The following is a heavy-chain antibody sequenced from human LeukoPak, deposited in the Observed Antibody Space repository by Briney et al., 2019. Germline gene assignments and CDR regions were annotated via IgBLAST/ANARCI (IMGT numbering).Heavy chain of an antibody. D-gene: IGHD7-27*01. CDR2: ISYDGSNK. V-gene: IGHV3-30*04. CDR1: GFTFSSYA. CDR3: AREYQGHWGY. Sequence: GGSLRLSCAASGFTFSSYAMHWVRQAPGKGLEWVAVISYDGSNKYYADSVKGRFTISRDNSKNTLYLQMNSLRAEDTAVYYCAREYQGHWGYWGQGTLVTVSS. J-gene: IGHJ4*02.